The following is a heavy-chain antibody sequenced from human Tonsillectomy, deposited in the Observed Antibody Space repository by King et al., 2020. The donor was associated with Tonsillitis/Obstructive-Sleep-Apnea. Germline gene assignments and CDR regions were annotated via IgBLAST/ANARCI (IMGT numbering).Heavy chain of an antibody. Sequence: VQLVESGGGLVQPGGSLKLSCAASGFSFSGSAMHWVRQASGKGLEWVGRIRSKTNNYATAYAASVKGRFTISRDDSKNTAYLQMNSLKTEDTAVYYGHRLLDDFWSGSPTDYNWFDPWGQGTLVTVSS. V-gene: IGHV3-73*01. CDR3: HRLLDDFWSGSPTDYNWFDP. J-gene: IGHJ5*02. CDR1: GFSFSGSA. CDR2: IRSKTNNYAT. D-gene: IGHD3-3*01.